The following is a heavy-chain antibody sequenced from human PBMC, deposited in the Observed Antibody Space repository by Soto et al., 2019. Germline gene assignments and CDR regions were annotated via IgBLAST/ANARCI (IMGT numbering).Heavy chain of an antibody. CDR2: MSYDGSNK. V-gene: IGHV3-30-3*01. CDR1: GFTFSSYA. CDR3: ARGTRISSWELKFDY. D-gene: IGHD6-13*01. Sequence: GGSLRLSCAASGFTFSSYAMHWVRQAPGKGLEWVAVMSYDGSNKYHADSVKGRFTISRDNSENTLYLQMDSLRAEDTAVYYCARGTRISSWELKFDYWGQGTLVTVSS. J-gene: IGHJ4*02.